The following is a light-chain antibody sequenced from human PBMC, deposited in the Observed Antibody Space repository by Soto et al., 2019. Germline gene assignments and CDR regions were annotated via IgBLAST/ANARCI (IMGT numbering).Light chain of an antibody. CDR3: QQYGSPPQT. V-gene: IGKV3-20*01. J-gene: IGKJ1*01. Sequence: EIVLTQSPGTLSLSPGERATLSCRASQSVSSSYLAWYQQKPGRAPRLLIYGASSRATGIPDRFSGSGSGTDFTLTISRLEPEDFAVYYCQQYGSPPQTFGQGTKVDIK. CDR1: QSVSSSY. CDR2: GAS.